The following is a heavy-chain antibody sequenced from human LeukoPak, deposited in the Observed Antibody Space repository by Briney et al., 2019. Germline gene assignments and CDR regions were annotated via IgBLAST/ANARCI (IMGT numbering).Heavy chain of an antibody. V-gene: IGHV3-74*01. CDR1: GFTFSTYW. J-gene: IGHJ4*02. CDR3: AREVDTIDY. CDR2: IHSNGGSI. Sequence: GGSLRLSCAASGFTFSTYWMHWVRQVPGKGLVWVSRIHSNGGSISYADSVKGRFTISRDNAKNTLYLQLNSLRVEDTAVYFCAREVDTIDYWGQGTLVTASS. D-gene: IGHD5-18*01.